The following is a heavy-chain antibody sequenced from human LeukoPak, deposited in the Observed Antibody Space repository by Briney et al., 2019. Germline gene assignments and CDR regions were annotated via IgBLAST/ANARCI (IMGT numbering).Heavy chain of an antibody. D-gene: IGHD2-15*01. Sequence: GRSLRLSCAASGLTLSSSGMHWVRQAPGKGLEWVAHIWYDGSNIYYADSVKGRFTVSRDNSKNTVYLQMNSLRAEDTAVYYCARDGSGSGDYWGQGTLVTVSS. CDR1: GLTLSSSG. V-gene: IGHV3-33*01. CDR2: IWYDGSNI. J-gene: IGHJ4*02. CDR3: ARDGSGSGDY.